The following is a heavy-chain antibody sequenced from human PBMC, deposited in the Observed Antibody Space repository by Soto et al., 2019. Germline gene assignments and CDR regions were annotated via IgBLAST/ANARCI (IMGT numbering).Heavy chain of an antibody. CDR3: ARAIAVAGDAEYFQH. V-gene: IGHV1-69*02. CDR2: IIPILGIA. J-gene: IGHJ1*01. D-gene: IGHD6-19*01. Sequence: QVQLVQSGAEVKKPGSSVKVSCKASGGTFSSYTISWVRQAPGQGLEWMGRIIPILGIANYAQKFQGRVKITAEKSTSTAYMELSSLRSEDTAVSYCARAIAVAGDAEYFQHWGQGTLVTVSS. CDR1: GGTFSSYT.